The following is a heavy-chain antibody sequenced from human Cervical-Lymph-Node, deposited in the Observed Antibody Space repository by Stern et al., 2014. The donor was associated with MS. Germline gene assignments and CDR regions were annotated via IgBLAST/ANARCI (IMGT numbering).Heavy chain of an antibody. Sequence: QVTLRESGPTLVKPTQTLNLTCTFSGFSLNTGGVGVAWIRQPPGKALEWLALIYWDNNKHYSPSLKTRLTITKDTSKDQVVLRMANMDPVDTATYFCAHRRGLGAYYYFDHWGPGTLVTVSS. J-gene: IGHJ4*02. V-gene: IGHV2-5*02. CDR2: IYWDNNK. CDR1: GFSLNTGGVG. D-gene: IGHD1-26*01. CDR3: AHRRGLGAYYYFDH.